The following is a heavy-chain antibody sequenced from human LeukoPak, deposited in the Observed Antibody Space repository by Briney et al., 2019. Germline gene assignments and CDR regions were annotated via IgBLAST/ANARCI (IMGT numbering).Heavy chain of an antibody. D-gene: IGHD3-22*01. CDR1: GFTFSSYA. Sequence: GGSLRLSCAASGFTFSSYAMHWVRQAPGKGLEYVSAISSNGGSTYYANSVKGRFTISRDNSKNTLYLQMGSLRAEDMAVYYCARDRRPTYYYDSRGFVLAFDTWGQGTMVTVSS. V-gene: IGHV3-64*01. J-gene: IGHJ3*02. CDR2: ISSNGGST. CDR3: ARDRRPTYYYDSRGFVLAFDT.